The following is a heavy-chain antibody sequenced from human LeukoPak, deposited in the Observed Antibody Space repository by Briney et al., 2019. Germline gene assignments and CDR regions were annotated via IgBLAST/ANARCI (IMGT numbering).Heavy chain of an antibody. J-gene: IGHJ4*02. CDR3: ARGPYSGSFH. CDR1: GFSFSSYE. V-gene: IGHV3-48*03. CDR2: IAASGSPI. D-gene: IGHD1-26*01. Sequence: PGGSLRLSCAASGFSFSSYEMHWVRQAPGKGLEWISYIAASGSPIYYADSVKGRFTISRDNSKNTLYLQMNSLRAEDTAVYYCARGPYSGSFHWGQGTLVTVSS.